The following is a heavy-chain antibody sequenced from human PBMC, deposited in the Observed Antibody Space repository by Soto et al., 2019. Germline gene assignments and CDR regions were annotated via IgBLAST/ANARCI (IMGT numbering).Heavy chain of an antibody. CDR3: TTDDPINRY. CDR2: IKSKTNGGTT. CDR1: GFIFSNAW. J-gene: IGHJ4*02. V-gene: IGHV3-15*01. Sequence: GGSLRVSCAASGFIFSNAWMSWVRQAPGKGLEWVGRIKSKTNGGTTDYAAPVRGRFSISRDDSKNKMYLQMNSLKTEDTAVYYCTTDDPINRYWGQGTLVTVS.